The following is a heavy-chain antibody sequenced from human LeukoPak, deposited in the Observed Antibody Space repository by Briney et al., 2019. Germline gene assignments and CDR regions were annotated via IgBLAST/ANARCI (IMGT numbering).Heavy chain of an antibody. CDR1: GFIFSDYY. D-gene: IGHD6-6*01. CDR2: ISARGDVI. CDR3: AKDPRPYSSSSKYFQH. Sequence: GGSLRLSCASSGFIFSDYYMSWIRQVPGKGLEWIAYISARGDVIYSVDSVKGRFTISRDNAKNLLYLQMNSLRAEDTAVYYCAKDPRPYSSSSKYFQHWGQGTLVTVSS. J-gene: IGHJ1*01. V-gene: IGHV3-11*01.